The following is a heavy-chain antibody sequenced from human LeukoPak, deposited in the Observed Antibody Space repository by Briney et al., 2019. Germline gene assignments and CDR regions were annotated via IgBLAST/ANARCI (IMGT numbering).Heavy chain of an antibody. J-gene: IGHJ4*02. CDR3: ARVLSSGYSPFDY. Sequence: GGSLRLSCAASGFTFSSYSMNWVRQAPGKGLEWVSHITSTGATIYYADSVKGRFTISRDNAKNSLSLQMNSLRAEDTGVYFCARVLSSGYSPFDYWGQGILVTVSS. V-gene: IGHV3-48*04. D-gene: IGHD3-22*01. CDR2: ITSTGATI. CDR1: GFTFSSYS.